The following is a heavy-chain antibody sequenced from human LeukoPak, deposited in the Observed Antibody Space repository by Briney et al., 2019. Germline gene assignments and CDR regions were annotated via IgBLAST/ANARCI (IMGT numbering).Heavy chain of an antibody. J-gene: IGHJ6*02. CDR3: AKALVRGVILGGMDV. V-gene: IGHV3-9*01. CDR1: GFTFDDYA. Sequence: SGGSLRLSCAASGFTFDDYAIHWVRQAPGKGLEWVSGISWNSGSIGYADSVKGRFTISRDNARNSLYLQMNSPRAEDTALYYCAKALVRGVILGGMDVWGQGTTVTVSS. CDR2: ISWNSGSI. D-gene: IGHD3-10*01.